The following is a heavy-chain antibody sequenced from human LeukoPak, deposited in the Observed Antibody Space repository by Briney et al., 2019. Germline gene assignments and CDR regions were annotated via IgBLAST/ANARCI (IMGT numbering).Heavy chain of an antibody. CDR2: ISSSSSYI. V-gene: IGHV3-21*04. Sequence: GGSLRLSCAASGFTFSSYSMNWVRQAPGKGLEWVSSISSSSSYIYYADSVKGGFTISRDNAKNSLYLQMNSLRAEDTALYYCAKDKRSSGSSVLDYWGQGTLVTVSS. J-gene: IGHJ4*02. CDR1: GFTFSSYS. D-gene: IGHD3-10*01. CDR3: AKDKRSSGSSVLDY.